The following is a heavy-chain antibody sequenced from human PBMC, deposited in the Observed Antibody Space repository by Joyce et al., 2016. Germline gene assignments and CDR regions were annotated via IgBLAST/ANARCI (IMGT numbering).Heavy chain of an antibody. J-gene: IGHJ4*02. V-gene: IGHV3-30-3*01. D-gene: IGHD3-10*01. CDR1: GFTFSRHA. CDR2: ISYDGVNK. Sequence: QAQLVQSGGGVVQPGRSLTLSCVGSGFTFSRHAMHWVRQAPGKGLEWVGLISYDGVNKFDADFVKGRFTISRDNSKNILHLQLNSVRPEDTAVYFCATRDSGSFLYYFNYWGQGSLVTVSS. CDR3: ATRDSGSFLYYFNY.